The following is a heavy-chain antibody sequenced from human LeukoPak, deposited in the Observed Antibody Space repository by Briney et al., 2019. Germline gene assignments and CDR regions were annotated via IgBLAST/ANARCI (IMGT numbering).Heavy chain of an antibody. CDR3: ARGRTGDTFDI. CDR1: GGSFSGYY. J-gene: IGHJ3*02. V-gene: IGHV4-34*01. D-gene: IGHD1/OR15-1a*01. CDR2: INHSGST. Sequence: SETLSLTCAVYGGSFSGYYWSWIRQPPGKGLEWIGEINHSGSTNYNPSLKSRVTISVDTSKNQFSLKLSSVTAADTAMYYCARGRTGDTFDIWGQGTMVTVSS.